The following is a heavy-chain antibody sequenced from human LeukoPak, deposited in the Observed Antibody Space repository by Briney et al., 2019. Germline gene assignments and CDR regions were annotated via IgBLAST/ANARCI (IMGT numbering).Heavy chain of an antibody. CDR1: GGSISSGSYY. CDR2: IYTSGST. V-gene: IGHV4-61*02. D-gene: IGHD2-21*02. CDR3: ARAYCGGDCYDYFDY. Sequence: KPSETLSLTCTVSGGSISSGSYYWGWIRQPAGKGLECIGRIYTSGSTNYNPSLKSRVTISVDTSKNQFSLKLSSVTAADTAVYYCARAYCGGDCYDYFDYWGQGTLVTVSS. J-gene: IGHJ4*02.